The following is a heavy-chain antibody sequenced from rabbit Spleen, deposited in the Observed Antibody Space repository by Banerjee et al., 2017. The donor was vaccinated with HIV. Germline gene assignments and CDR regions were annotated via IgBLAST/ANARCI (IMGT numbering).Heavy chain of an antibody. CDR1: GIDFTNHYY. D-gene: IGHD7-1*01. V-gene: IGHV1S45*01. CDR2: IYTSSGRT. J-gene: IGHJ4*01. CDR3: ARGGPAYSINL. Sequence: QEQVVESGGGLVQPEGSLTLTCTASGIDFTNHYYMCWVRQAPGKGLEWIACIYTSSGRTWYASWAKGRFTISKTSSTTVTLQMTSLTVADTATYFCARGGPAYSINLWGPGTLVTVS.